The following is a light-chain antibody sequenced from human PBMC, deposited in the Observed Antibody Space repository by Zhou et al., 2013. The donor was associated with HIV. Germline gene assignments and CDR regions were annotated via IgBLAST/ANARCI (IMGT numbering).Light chain of an antibody. CDR3: SSYTRSNTVV. CDR2: DVS. CDR1: SSDVGAYNY. J-gene: IGLJ2*01. Sequence: QSALTQPASVSGSPGQSITISCTGTSSDVGAYNYVSWYQQHPGKAPKLMIHDVSNRPSGVSNRFAGSKSGNTASLTISGLQTEDEADYYCSSYTRSNTVVFGGGTKLTVL. V-gene: IGLV2-14*03.